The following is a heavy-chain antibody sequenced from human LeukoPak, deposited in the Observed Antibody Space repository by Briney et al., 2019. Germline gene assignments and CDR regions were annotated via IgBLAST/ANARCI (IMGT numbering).Heavy chain of an antibody. Sequence: GGSLRLSCAASGFTFSSYWMHWVRQAPGKGLVWVSRINSDGSSTSYADSVKGRFTISRDNAKNTLYLQMNSLRAEDTAVYYCAKGTKVRGVILPIDYWGQGTLVTVSS. CDR1: GFTFSSYW. V-gene: IGHV3-74*01. CDR2: INSDGSST. CDR3: AKGTKVRGVILPIDY. D-gene: IGHD3-10*01. J-gene: IGHJ4*02.